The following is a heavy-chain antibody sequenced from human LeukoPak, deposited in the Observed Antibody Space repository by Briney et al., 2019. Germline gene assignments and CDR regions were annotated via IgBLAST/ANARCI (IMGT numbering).Heavy chain of an antibody. CDR1: GFTFSNYA. CDR3: AKGGGSSWVYFDY. Sequence: KPGGSLRLSCAASGFTFSNYAMHWVRQAPGKGLEWVSSISSSYGSTYYADSVKGRLTISRDNSKNTLYLQINSLRVEDTAVYYCAKGGGSSWVYFDYWGQGTLVTVSS. J-gene: IGHJ4*02. D-gene: IGHD6-13*01. V-gene: IGHV3-23*01. CDR2: ISSSYGST.